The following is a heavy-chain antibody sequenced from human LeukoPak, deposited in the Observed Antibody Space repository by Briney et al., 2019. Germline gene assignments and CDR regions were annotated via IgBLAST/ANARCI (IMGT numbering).Heavy chain of an antibody. CDR3: ARVPARRVVTTPTYFDF. V-gene: IGHV4-34*01. D-gene: IGHD2-21*02. J-gene: IGHJ4*02. Sequence: SETLSLTCAVHGGSFSGYYWSWIRQPPGKGLEWIGEINHSGSTNYNPSLKSRVTISVDTSKNQFSLKLSSVTAADTAVYYCARVPARRVVTTPTYFDFWGQGTLVTVSS. CDR1: GGSFSGYY. CDR2: INHSGST.